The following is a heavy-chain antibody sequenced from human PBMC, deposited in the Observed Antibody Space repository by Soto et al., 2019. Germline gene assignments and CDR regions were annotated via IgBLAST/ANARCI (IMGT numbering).Heavy chain of an antibody. CDR2: ISGSGGST. J-gene: IGHJ6*02. CDR3: ASGNGRYYYGMDV. CDR1: GFTFSSYA. V-gene: IGHV3-23*01. Sequence: GSLRLSCAASGFTFSSYAMSWVRQAPGKGLEWVSAISGSGGSTYYADSVKGRFTISRDNSKNTLYLQMNSLRAEDTAVYYCASGNGRYYYGMDVWGQGTMVTVSS. D-gene: IGHD2-8*01.